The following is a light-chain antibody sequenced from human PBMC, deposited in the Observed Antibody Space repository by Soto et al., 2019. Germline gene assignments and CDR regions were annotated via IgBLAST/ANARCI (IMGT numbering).Light chain of an antibody. J-gene: IGLJ2*01. V-gene: IGLV2-14*01. CDR2: EVS. Sequence: QSALTQPASVSGSPGQSITISCTGTSSDVGGYKHVAWYQQYPGKAPKLIIFEVSDRPSGVSNRFSGSKSGNTASLSISGLQHEDEADYYCSSYKSGATLVFGGGTKLTVL. CDR1: SSDVGGYKH. CDR3: SSYKSGATLV.